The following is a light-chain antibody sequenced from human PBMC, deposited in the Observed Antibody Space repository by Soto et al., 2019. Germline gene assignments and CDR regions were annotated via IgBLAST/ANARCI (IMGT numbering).Light chain of an antibody. Sequence: EIVMTQSPVILSVSPGERVTLSCRASQNIRNNLAWHQQKPGQAPRLLIFAASTRATGIPARFSGSGSGTDFTLTISSLEPEDFAVYYCQQRSNRITFGQGTRLEIK. J-gene: IGKJ5*01. V-gene: IGKV3-11*01. CDR3: QQRSNRIT. CDR2: AAS. CDR1: QNIRNN.